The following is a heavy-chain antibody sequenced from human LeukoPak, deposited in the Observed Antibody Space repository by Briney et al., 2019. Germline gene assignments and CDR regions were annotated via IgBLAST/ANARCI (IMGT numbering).Heavy chain of an antibody. CDR2: ITGSGSFI. CDR1: GFTFSTSS. CDR3: ARNYDTGGYGYNWFDP. D-gene: IGHD3-22*01. Sequence: GGSLRLSCAASGFTFSTSSMSWVRQAPGKGLEWVSSITGSGSFIYYADSVKGRFTISTDKARNSLHLQMSSLRAGDTAVYYYARNYDTGGYGYNWFDPWGQGTLVSVSS. V-gene: IGHV3-21*01. J-gene: IGHJ5*02.